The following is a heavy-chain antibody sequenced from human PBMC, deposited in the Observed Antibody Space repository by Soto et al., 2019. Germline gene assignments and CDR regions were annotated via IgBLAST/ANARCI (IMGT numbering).Heavy chain of an antibody. CDR1: GGSISSSSYY. Sequence: PSETLSLTSTVSGGSISSSSYYWAWIRQSPGKGLEWIGSIYYAGDTQYNPSLKSRVTLSVDRSNNQFSLKVTSVTAADTAVYYCARQDATMGYYAFWSGFPVAHWGQRTLVTVSS. V-gene: IGHV4-39*01. J-gene: IGHJ4*02. CDR3: ARQDATMGYYAFWSGFPVAH. CDR2: IYYAGDT. D-gene: IGHD3-3*01.